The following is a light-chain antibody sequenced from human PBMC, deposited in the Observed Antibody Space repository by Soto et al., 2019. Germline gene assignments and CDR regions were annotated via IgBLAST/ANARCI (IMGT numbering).Light chain of an antibody. V-gene: IGKV3-15*01. CDR3: QQLKSYPIT. CDR2: GAS. Sequence: VMTQAPATLSVSPGERATLSCRASQTINNNVAWYQLKDGQVPRLVIYGASTRATDIPARFSGSASGTEFTLTISSLQPEEFATYYCQQLKSYPITFGQWTRLEIK. J-gene: IGKJ5*01. CDR1: QTINNN.